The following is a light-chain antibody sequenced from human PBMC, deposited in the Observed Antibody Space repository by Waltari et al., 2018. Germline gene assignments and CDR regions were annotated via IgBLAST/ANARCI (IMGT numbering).Light chain of an antibody. V-gene: IGKV1-12*01. J-gene: IGKJ3*01. Sequence: DIQMTQSPSSLSASLGDTVAITCRASQGIGSWLAWYQQKPGKVPNLLIYAASKLQGGVPSRFRGSGSGTEFTLTISSLQPEYLATYYCQQAFKTPFTFGPGTKLSIK. CDR1: QGIGSW. CDR2: AAS. CDR3: QQAFKTPFT.